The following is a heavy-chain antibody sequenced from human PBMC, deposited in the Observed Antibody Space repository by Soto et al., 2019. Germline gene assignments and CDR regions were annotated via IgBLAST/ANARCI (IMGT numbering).Heavy chain of an antibody. CDR2: IWSGGSSE. J-gene: IGHJ4*02. CDR1: GFTFSSYG. Sequence: QVQLVESGGGVVQPGRSLRLSCAASGFTFSSYGMHWVRQAPGKGLEWVAVIWSGGSSENYADSVKGLFNISRDNSKNMLYMKMNSLRAGDTDVYDCARGPGTRYFDYWGQGSLVTVSS. CDR3: ARGPGTRYFDY. D-gene: IGHD1-1*01. V-gene: IGHV3-33*01.